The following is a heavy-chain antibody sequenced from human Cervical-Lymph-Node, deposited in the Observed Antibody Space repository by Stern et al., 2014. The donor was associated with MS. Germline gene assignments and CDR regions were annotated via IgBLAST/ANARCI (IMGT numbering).Heavy chain of an antibody. CDR3: AGELRGGRSGHY. V-gene: IGHV1-2*06. CDR2: INPDVGVT. Sequence: QVQLVESGAEVKKPGASVKVSCKTSGYNFINYYMHWVRQAPGQGLEWMGRINPDVGVTDYAQKFQGRVTMTRDTSISTVYMELNRLTSDDTAVYFCAGELRGGRSGHYWGQGSLVTVSA. CDR1: GYNFINYY. D-gene: IGHD1-26*01. J-gene: IGHJ4*02.